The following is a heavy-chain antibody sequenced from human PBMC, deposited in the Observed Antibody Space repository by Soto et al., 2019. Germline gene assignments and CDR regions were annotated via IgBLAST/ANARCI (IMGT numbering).Heavy chain of an antibody. V-gene: IGHV3-48*01. J-gene: IGHJ5*02. CDR3: ARDRDWFDP. CDR1: GFTFSSYS. CDR2: ISSSSSAI. Sequence: EVQLVESGGRLVQPGGSLRLSCAASGFTFSSYSRNWVRQAPGKGLEWVSYISSSSSAIYYTDSVKGRFTISRDNAKNSLYLQMNSLRADDTAVYYCARDRDWFDPWGQGTLVTVSS. D-gene: IGHD3-10*01.